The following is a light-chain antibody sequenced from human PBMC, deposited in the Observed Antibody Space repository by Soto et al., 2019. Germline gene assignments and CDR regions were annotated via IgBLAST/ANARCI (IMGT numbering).Light chain of an antibody. V-gene: IGKV1-5*03. CDR1: QSVSNW. CDR3: QQYDTYSRT. CDR2: EGF. J-gene: IGKJ1*01. Sequence: DIQMTQCPSALSASVGDRVTITCRVCQSVSNWLAWYRQKPGEAPKLLIYEGFTLERGVPSRFSGSGSGTEFTLTTSSLQPDDFATFYCQQYDTYSRTFGQGTKVDVK.